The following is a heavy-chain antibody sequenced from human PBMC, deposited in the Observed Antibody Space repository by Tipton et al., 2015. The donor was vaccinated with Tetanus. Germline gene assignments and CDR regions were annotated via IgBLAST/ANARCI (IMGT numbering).Heavy chain of an antibody. J-gene: IGHJ4*02. D-gene: IGHD5-24*01. V-gene: IGHV4-59*11. CDR1: GGSISNHY. Sequence: LRLSCTVSGGSISNHYWSWIRQPPGKGLEWIGYLYDNGRTQYNPSLKSRVTISVDTAKNQFSLQLSSVTAADTAVYYCARTTRRWLHPDYWGQGTLVTVSS. CDR3: ARTTRRWLHPDY. CDR2: LYDNGRT.